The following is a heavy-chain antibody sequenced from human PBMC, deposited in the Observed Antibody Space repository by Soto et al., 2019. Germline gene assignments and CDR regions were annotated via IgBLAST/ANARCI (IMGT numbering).Heavy chain of an antibody. CDR1: GYTFTTYD. V-gene: IGHV1-8*01. D-gene: IGHD6-19*01. J-gene: IGHJ6*02. CDR3: ARSGWRLSYYYYGMDV. CDR2: MNPNSGNT. Sequence: GAEVKGSSKASGYTFTTYDSNWVRQATGQGLEWMGWMNPNSGNTGYAQKFQGRVTMTRNTSIRTAYMELSSLRSEATAVYYCARSGWRLSYYYYGMDVWGQGTTVTVSS.